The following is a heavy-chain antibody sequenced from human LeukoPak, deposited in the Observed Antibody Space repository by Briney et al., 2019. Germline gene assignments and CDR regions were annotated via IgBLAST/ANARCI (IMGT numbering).Heavy chain of an antibody. V-gene: IGHV4-34*01. Sequence: SETLSLTCAVYGGSFSGYYWSWIRQPPGKGLEWIGEINHSGSTNYNPSLKSRVTISVDTSKNQFSLKLSSVTAADTAVYYCARDQVIRDYGYARDYYYYGMDVWGQGTTVTVSS. CDR1: GGSFSGYY. CDR2: INHSGST. D-gene: IGHD4-17*01. J-gene: IGHJ6*02. CDR3: ARDQVIRDYGYARDYYYYGMDV.